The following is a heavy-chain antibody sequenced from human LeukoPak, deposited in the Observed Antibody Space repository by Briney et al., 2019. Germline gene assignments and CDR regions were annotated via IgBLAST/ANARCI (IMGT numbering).Heavy chain of an antibody. V-gene: IGHV3-7*01. D-gene: IGHD3-3*01. J-gene: IGHJ4*02. CDR3: ARDTYYDFWSGYYSGGLDY. CDR1: GFTFSSYY. CDR2: IKQDGSEK. Sequence: GGSLRLSCSAPGFTFSSYYMSWVRQAPGKGLEWVANIKQDGSEKYYVDSVRGRFTISRDNAKNSLYLQMNSLRAEDTAVYYCARDTYYDFWSGYYSGGLDYWGQGTLVTVSS.